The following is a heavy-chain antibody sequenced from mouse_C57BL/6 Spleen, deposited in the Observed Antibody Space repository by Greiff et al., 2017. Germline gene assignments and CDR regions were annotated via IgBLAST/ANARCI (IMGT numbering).Heavy chain of an antibody. Sequence: EVKLVESGPCMVKPSQSLSLTCTVTGYSITSGYDWHWIRHFPGNKLEWMGYISYSGITNSNPSLKSRISITHDTSKNHFFLKLNSVTTEDTATYYCARRGNWGYAMDYWGQGTSVTVSS. CDR2: ISYSGIT. V-gene: IGHV3-1*01. J-gene: IGHJ4*01. CDR3: ARRGNWGYAMDY. D-gene: IGHD4-1*01. CDR1: GYSITSGYD.